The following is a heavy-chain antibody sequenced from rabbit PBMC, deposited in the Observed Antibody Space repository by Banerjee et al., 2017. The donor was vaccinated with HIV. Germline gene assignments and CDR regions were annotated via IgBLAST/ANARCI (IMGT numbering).Heavy chain of an antibody. D-gene: IGHD4-2*01. Sequence: QSLEGSGGGLVQPEGSLTPTCTASGFSLISSYYMCWVRQAPGKGLEWIACIYNGDGSTYYASWAKGRFTISKTSSTTVTLQLNSLTAADTATYFCARGDAGSSWGLDLWGQGTLVTVS. CDR1: GFSLISSYY. CDR2: IYNGDGST. CDR3: ARGDAGSSWGLDL. V-gene: IGHV1S40*01. J-gene: IGHJ5*01.